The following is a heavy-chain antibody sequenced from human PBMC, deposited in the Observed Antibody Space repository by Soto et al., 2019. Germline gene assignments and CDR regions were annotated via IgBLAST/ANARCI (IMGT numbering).Heavy chain of an antibody. CDR2: FDPEDGET. V-gene: IGHV1-24*01. Sequence: ASAKVSCKVSGYTLTDLSMQWVRQAPGKGLEWMGGFDPEDGETIYAQKFQGRVTMTEDTSTDTAYMELSSLRSEDPAVYYCAHTPITIVRVIIWGLALGQWGQGTLVT. CDR1: GYTLTDLS. J-gene: IGHJ4*02. CDR3: AHTPITIVRVIIWGLALGQ. D-gene: IGHD3-10*01.